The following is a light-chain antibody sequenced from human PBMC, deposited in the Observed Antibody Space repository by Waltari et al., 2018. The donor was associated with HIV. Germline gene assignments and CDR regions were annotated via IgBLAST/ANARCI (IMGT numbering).Light chain of an antibody. J-gene: IGKJ4*02. CDR3: KKYYRKKRK. V-gene: IGKV4-1*01. CDR2: WEE. Sequence: IVMTQSPDSLPVSLGERATINCKSSESVLFSSNNKNYLSWYQQNQGQTPKLLIYWEESRESGVPDRFSGSGSETDSNITISSMQAEDVAVYEWKKYYRKKRKLGGGKKVEIK. CDR1: ESVLFSSNNKNY.